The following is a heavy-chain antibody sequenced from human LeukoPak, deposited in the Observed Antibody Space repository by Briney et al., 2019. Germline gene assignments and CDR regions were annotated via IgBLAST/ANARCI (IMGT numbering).Heavy chain of an antibody. CDR2: ISGSGGST. V-gene: IGHV3-23*01. CDR3: AKARAFSGTTSYDY. Sequence: GGSLRLSCAASGFTFSSYAMSWVRQAPGKGLEWVSAISGSGGSTYYADSVKGRFTISRDNSKNTLYLQMNSLRAEDTAVYYCAKARAFSGTTSYDYWGQGTLVTVSS. D-gene: IGHD3-10*01. J-gene: IGHJ4*02. CDR1: GFTFSSYA.